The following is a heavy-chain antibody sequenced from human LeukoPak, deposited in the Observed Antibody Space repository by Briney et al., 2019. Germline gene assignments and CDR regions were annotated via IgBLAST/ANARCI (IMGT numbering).Heavy chain of an antibody. CDR3: ARTQSQSGSYRYYFGY. J-gene: IGHJ4*02. CDR2: IYYIRNT. CDR1: GASVGSAGYY. V-gene: IGHV4-61*08. Sequence: PSETLSLTCTVSGASVGSAGYYWTWIRQPPGGGLEWIGYIYYIRNTYYNPSLKSRVTMSLDPSNNQFSLRLNFVTAADTAVYYCARTQSQSGSYRYYFGYWGQGTLVTVSS. D-gene: IGHD1-26*01.